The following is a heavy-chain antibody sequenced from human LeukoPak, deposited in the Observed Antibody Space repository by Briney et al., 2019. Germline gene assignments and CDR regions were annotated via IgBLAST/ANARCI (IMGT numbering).Heavy chain of an antibody. V-gene: IGHV4-38-2*02. CDR2: IYHSGST. Sequence: SETLSLTCTVSGYSISSGYYWGWIRQPPGKGLEWIGSIYHSGSTYYNPSLKSRVTISEDTSKNQFSLNLSSVTAADTAVYYCARLGRYCSGSTCYPTNFGNWGQGTLVTVSS. CDR1: GYSISSGYY. CDR3: ARLGRYCSGSTCYPTNFGN. J-gene: IGHJ4*02. D-gene: IGHD2-15*01.